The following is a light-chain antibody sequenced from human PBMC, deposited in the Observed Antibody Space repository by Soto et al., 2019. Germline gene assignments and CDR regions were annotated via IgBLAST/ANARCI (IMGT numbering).Light chain of an antibody. Sequence: QSALTQPASVSGSPGQSITISCTGTSSDVGNYNLVSWYQHHPGKAPKLIIYEVSKRPSGVSNRFSGSKSGDTASLTISGLQAEYEADYYCCSYAGSNYVFGTGTKLTVL. CDR2: EVS. J-gene: IGLJ1*01. CDR1: SSDVGNYNL. CDR3: CSYAGSNYV. V-gene: IGLV2-23*02.